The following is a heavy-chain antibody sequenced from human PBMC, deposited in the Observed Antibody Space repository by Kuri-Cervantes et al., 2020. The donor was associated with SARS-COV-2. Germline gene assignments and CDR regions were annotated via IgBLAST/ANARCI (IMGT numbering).Heavy chain of an antibody. J-gene: IGHJ4*02. Sequence: SQTLSLTCVVSGSSFRGYYWGWIRQPPGKGLEWIGEITNSGTTNDNASLKSRVIISLDMSKKQFSLRLTSVTAADTGLYFCARGRTTDLDSWGQGTLVTVSS. D-gene: IGHD2/OR15-2a*01. CDR2: ITNSGTT. CDR1: GSSFRGYY. CDR3: ARGRTTDLDS. V-gene: IGHV4-34*01.